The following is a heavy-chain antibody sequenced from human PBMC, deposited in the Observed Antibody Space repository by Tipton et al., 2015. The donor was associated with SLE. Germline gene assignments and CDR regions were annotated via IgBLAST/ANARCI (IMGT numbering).Heavy chain of an antibody. CDR2: ISSSSTYI. J-gene: IGHJ4*02. V-gene: IGHV3-21*04. D-gene: IGHD1-14*01. CDR3: ANAEYYFNY. Sequence: SLRLSCAASGFTFSTYTMNWVRQAPGKGLEWVSSISSSSTYIYYADSVKGRFTISRDNSKNTLYLQMNSLRAEDTAIYYCANAEYYFNYWGQGTRVTVS. CDR1: GFTFSTYT.